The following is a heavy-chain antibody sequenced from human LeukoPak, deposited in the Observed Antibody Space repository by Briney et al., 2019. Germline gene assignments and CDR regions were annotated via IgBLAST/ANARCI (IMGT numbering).Heavy chain of an antibody. J-gene: IGHJ4*02. V-gene: IGHV1-18*01. CDR1: GYTFTFFG. Sequence: ASVKVSCKTSGYTFTFFGISWVRQAPGQGLEWMGWISAYNGNTNYAQKLQGRVTMTTDTSTSTAYMELRSLRSDDTAVYYCARVGFERAVAALFDYWGQGTLVTVSS. CDR2: ISAYNGNT. D-gene: IGHD6-19*01. CDR3: ARVGFERAVAALFDY.